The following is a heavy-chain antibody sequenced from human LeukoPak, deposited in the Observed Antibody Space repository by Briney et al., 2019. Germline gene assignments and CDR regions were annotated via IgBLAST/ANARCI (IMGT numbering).Heavy chain of an antibody. CDR2: ISTSGSTT. Sequence: GGSLRLSCAASGFTFSDYEINWARQAPGKGLEWVSCISTSGSTTYYADSVKGRFTISRDNAKNSLFLQMNTLTAEDTAVYYCARGALHVFDYWGQATPVTVSS. D-gene: IGHD3-10*02. CDR3: ARGALHVFDY. V-gene: IGHV3-48*03. J-gene: IGHJ4*02. CDR1: GFTFSDYE.